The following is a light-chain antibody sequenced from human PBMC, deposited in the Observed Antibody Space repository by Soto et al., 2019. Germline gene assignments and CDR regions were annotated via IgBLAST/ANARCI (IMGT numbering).Light chain of an antibody. CDR2: AAS. CDR1: QTISSW. CDR3: QQYNSYSPLT. Sequence: DIQMSQSPSNLSGPVVERVNITCRASQTISSWLAWYQQKPGNAPKLLIYAASSLESGVPSRFSGSGSGTEFTLTISSLQPDDFATYYCQQYNSYSPLTFGQGTKVDIK. V-gene: IGKV1-5*01. J-gene: IGKJ1*01.